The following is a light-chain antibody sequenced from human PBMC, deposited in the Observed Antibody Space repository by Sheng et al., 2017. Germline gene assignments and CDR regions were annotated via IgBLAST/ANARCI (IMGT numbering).Light chain of an antibody. J-gene: IGLJ3*02. CDR2: RNY. CDR1: SSNIGDNY. Sequence: QSVLTQPPSASGTPGQRVTISCSGSSSNIGDNYVHWYQQLPGTAPKLLIYRNYQRPSGVPDRFSGSKSGTSASLAISGLRSEDDADYYCAAWDDSLSGPVFGGGTKLTV. V-gene: IGLV1-47*01. CDR3: AAWDDSLSGPV.